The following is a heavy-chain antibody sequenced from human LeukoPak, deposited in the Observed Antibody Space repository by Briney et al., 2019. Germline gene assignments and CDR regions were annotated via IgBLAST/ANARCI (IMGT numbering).Heavy chain of an antibody. D-gene: IGHD1-26*01. V-gene: IGHV3-21*01. CDR3: ARDPYSGSYGDYYYYYMDV. CDR2: ITSTSSYI. Sequence: GGSLGLSCAASGFTFSNYNMNWVRQAPGKGLEWVSSITSTSSYIYYADSVKGQFTISRDNAENSLYLQMNSLRAEDTAVYYCARDPYSGSYGDYYYYYMDVWGKGTTVTISS. J-gene: IGHJ6*03. CDR1: GFTFSNYN.